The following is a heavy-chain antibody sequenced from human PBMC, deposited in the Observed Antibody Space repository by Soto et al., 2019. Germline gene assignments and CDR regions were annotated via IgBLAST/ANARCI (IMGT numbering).Heavy chain of an antibody. D-gene: IGHD2-2*01. V-gene: IGHV3-23*01. CDR1: GFTFSSFA. J-gene: IGHJ6*02. Sequence: GGSLRLSCAASGFTFSSFAMSWVRQAPGKGLEWVSAIGSRGDSTYYADSVKGRFTISRDNSKNTLYLQMNSLSAEDTAVYYCARDRGIVVLSAAPYYSGMDVWGQGTTVTVSS. CDR2: IGSRGDST. CDR3: ARDRGIVVLSAAPYYSGMDV.